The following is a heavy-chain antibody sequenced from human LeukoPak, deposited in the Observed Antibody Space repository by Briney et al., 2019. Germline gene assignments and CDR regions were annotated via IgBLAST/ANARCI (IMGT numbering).Heavy chain of an antibody. J-gene: IGHJ6*02. CDR1: GFIFKDFD. V-gene: IGHV3-13*01. CDR3: ARDRFGMDV. CDR2: IGIGGDT. Sequence: GGSLRLSCTATGFIFKDFDSQWVRQGPGDGLDWVAAIGIGGDTHYSGSGKGRFTISREDAKNSLFLHMNNLRAGDTAVYYCARDRFGMDVWGRGTTVIVSS.